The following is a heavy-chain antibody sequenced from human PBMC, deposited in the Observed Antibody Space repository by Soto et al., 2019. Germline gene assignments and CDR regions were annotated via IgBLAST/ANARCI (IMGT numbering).Heavy chain of an antibody. V-gene: IGHV3-33*01. D-gene: IGHD3-10*01. CDR3: ARGDDSGRAE. CDR2: IWYDGSNK. Sequence: QVQLVESGGGVVQPGRSLRLSCAASGFTFSSYGMHWVRQAPGKGLEWVAVIWYDGSNKYYADSVKGRFTISRDNSKNALYLQMNSLRVEDTAVYYCARGDDSGRAEWGQGTLVTVSS. J-gene: IGHJ4*02. CDR1: GFTFSSYG.